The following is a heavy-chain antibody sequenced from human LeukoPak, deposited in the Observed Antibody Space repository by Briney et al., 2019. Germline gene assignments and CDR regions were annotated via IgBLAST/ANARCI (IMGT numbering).Heavy chain of an antibody. Sequence: GGSLRLSCAASGFTFSSYAMCWGRQAPGKGLEWVSAIRVSGGGTYYADSVKGRFTISRDNSKNTLYLQMNSLRAEDTAVYYCAKEPAATFRWFDPWGQGTLVTVST. CDR3: AKEPAATFRWFDP. D-gene: IGHD2-2*01. V-gene: IGHV3-23*01. J-gene: IGHJ5*02. CDR2: IRVSGGGT. CDR1: GFTFSSYA.